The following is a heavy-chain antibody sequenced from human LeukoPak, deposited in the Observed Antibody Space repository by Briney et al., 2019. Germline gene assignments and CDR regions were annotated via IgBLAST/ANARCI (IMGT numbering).Heavy chain of an antibody. CDR1: GFTISDYY. J-gene: IGHJ4*02. D-gene: IGHD3-16*01. CDR2: ITSGAGST. Sequence: GGSLRLSCEASGFTISDYYMGWIRQSPGKGLEWISYITSGAGSTKYADSVKGRFTISRDKAKNSVALQLNSLRAEDTAVYYCTGERRGTYYAFESWGQGTLVTVSS. CDR3: TGERRGTYYAFES. V-gene: IGHV3-11*01.